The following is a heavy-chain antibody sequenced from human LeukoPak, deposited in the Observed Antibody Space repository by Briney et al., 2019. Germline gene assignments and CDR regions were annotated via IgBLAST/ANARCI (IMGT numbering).Heavy chain of an antibody. CDR3: ARSRSGYSYDHAAFEI. J-gene: IGHJ3*02. CDR2: IDYRGST. CDR1: GGSISTYY. D-gene: IGHD5-18*01. V-gene: IGHV4-59*01. Sequence: PETLSLTCTVSGGSISTYYWSWIRQPPGKGLEWIAYIDYRGSTTYNPSLRSRVTISVDTSRNQFSLKLSSVTAADTAVYYCARSRSGYSYDHAAFEIWGQGTMVTVSS.